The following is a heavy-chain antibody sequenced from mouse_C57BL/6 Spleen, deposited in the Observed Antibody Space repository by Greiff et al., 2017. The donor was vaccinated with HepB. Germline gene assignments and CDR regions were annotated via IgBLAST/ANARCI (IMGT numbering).Heavy chain of an antibody. CDR2: ISGGGGNT. CDR1: GFTFSSYT. V-gene: IGHV5-9*01. CDR3: ARHFYDGYYGAY. Sequence: EVKLVESGGGLVKPGGSLKLSCAASGFTFSSYTMSWVRQTPEKRLEWVATISGGGGNTYYPDSVKGRFTISRDNAKNTLYLQMSSLRSEDTALYYCARHFYDGYYGAYWGQGTLVTVSA. J-gene: IGHJ3*01. D-gene: IGHD2-3*01.